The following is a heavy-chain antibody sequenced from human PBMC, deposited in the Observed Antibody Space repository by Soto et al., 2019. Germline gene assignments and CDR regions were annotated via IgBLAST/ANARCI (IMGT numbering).Heavy chain of an antibody. J-gene: IGHJ2*01. CDR1: GGSISSYY. Sequence: QVQLQESGPGLVKPSETLSLTCTVSGGSISSYYWSWIRQPPGKGLAWIGYIYYSGSTNYNPSLKSRVTISVDTYKNQFSLKLSSVTAADTAVYYCARVVAARPYWSFDLWGRGTLVTVSS. CDR3: ARVVAARPYWSFDL. V-gene: IGHV4-59*01. D-gene: IGHD6-6*01. CDR2: IYYSGST.